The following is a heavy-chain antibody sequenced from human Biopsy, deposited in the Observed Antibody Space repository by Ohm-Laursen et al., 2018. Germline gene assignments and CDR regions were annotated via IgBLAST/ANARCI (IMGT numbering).Heavy chain of an antibody. Sequence: SLRLSCTASGFTFSSFGMYWVRQAPGKGLEWVAVVWYDGINKFYADSVEGRFTISRDNFKNTVYLEMNSLRPEDTAVYYCARDLGNLRGVMFYLDSWGQGTLVSVSS. J-gene: IGHJ4*02. CDR1: GFTFSSFG. CDR3: ARDLGNLRGVMFYLDS. CDR2: VWYDGINK. V-gene: IGHV3-33*07. D-gene: IGHD3-16*01.